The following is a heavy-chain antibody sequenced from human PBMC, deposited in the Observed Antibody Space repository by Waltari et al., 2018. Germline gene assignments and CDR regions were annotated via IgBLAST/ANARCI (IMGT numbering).Heavy chain of an antibody. D-gene: IGHD3-10*01. Sequence: QVQLQQWGAGLLKPSETLSLTCAVYDGSFSGSFWSWIRQSPGKGLEWIGQINRDGSNIYNPSLKSRVAMSVDTLKSQISLRLTSVTAADAAVYYCARVGDYHGSGRFGLDVWGQGTRVTMSS. CDR2: INRDGSN. CDR1: DGSFSGSF. V-gene: IGHV4-34*01. J-gene: IGHJ6*02. CDR3: ARVGDYHGSGRFGLDV.